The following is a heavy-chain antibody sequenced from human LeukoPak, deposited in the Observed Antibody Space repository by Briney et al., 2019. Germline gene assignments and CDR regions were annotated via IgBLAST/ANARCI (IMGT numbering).Heavy chain of an antibody. CDR1: GYTFTGYY. Sequence: GASVKVSCKASGYTFTGYYMHWVRQAPGQGLEWMGWINPNSGGTNYAQKFQGRVTMTEDTSTDTAYMELSSLRSEDTAVYYCYCSSSWGQGTLVTVSS. CDR3: YCSSS. D-gene: IGHD6-13*01. V-gene: IGHV1-2*02. J-gene: IGHJ4*02. CDR2: INPNSGGT.